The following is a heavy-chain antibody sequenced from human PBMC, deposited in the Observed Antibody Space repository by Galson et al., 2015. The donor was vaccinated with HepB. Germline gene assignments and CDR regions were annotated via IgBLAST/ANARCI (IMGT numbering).Heavy chain of an antibody. Sequence: PALVKPTQTLTLTCTFSGFSLSTSGVGVGWIRQPPGKALEWLALIYWDDDKRYSPSLKSRLTITKDTSKNQVVLTMTNMDPVDTATYYCAPLVGADAFDIWGQGTMVTVSS. CDR3: APLVGADAFDI. D-gene: IGHD1-26*01. J-gene: IGHJ3*02. V-gene: IGHV2-5*02. CDR1: GFSLSTSGVG. CDR2: IYWDDDK.